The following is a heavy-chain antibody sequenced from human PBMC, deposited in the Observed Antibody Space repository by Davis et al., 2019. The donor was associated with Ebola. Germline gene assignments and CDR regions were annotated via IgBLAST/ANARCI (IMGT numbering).Heavy chain of an antibody. V-gene: IGHV1-18*01. J-gene: IGHJ6*02. Sequence: ASVKVSCKASGYTFTSYGISWVRQAPGQGLEWMGWVSAYNGNTNYAQKLQDRVTMTTDTSTSTAYMELRSLRSDDTAVYYCARATGGYYYYGMDVWGQGTTVTVSS. D-gene: IGHD3-10*01. CDR2: VSAYNGNT. CDR1: GYTFTSYG. CDR3: ARATGGYYYYGMDV.